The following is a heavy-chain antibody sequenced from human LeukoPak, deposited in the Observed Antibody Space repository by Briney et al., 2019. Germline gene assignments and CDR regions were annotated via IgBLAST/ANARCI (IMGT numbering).Heavy chain of an antibody. D-gene: IGHD3-3*01. J-gene: IGHJ4*02. Sequence: GGSLRLSCAASGFTVSSNYMSWVRQAPGKGLEWVSVIYSGGSTYYADSVKGRFTMTTDTSTSTVYMEVSSLRSEDTAVYYCAGDAYDAGGWSGYYKGGGVFDYWGQGTLVTVSS. CDR2: IYSGGST. CDR1: GFTVSSNY. CDR3: AGDAYDAGGWSGYYKGGGVFDY. V-gene: IGHV3-53*05.